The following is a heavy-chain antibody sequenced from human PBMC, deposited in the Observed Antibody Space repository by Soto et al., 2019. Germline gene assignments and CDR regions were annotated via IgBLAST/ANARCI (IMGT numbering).Heavy chain of an antibody. V-gene: IGHV3-23*01. CDR3: ARDLSSGVLRNWFDP. J-gene: IGHJ5*02. CDR1: GFTFSSYA. Sequence: PGGSLRLSCAASGFTFSSYALTWVRQAPGKGLEWISSITGSGTTTFYAESVQGRFAMSRDNSNHTVFLQLNSLRAEDTAVYYCARDLSSGVLRNWFDPWGQGTQVTVSS. CDR2: ITGSGTTT. D-gene: IGHD3-22*01.